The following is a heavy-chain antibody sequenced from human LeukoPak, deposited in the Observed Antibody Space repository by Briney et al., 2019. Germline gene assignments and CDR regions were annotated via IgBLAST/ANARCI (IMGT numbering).Heavy chain of an antibody. J-gene: IGHJ4*02. CDR2: ISGSRSYI. CDR1: GFTFSTYN. V-gene: IGHV3-21*01. CDR3: ARDRIAVAGAFDY. D-gene: IGHD6-19*01. Sequence: GGPLRLSCAASGAASGFTFSTYNMNWVRQAPGKGLEWVSSISGSRSYIYYADSVKGRFTISRDNAKRSLSLRMNSLRTEDTAVYYCARDRIAVAGAFDYWGQGTLVTVSS.